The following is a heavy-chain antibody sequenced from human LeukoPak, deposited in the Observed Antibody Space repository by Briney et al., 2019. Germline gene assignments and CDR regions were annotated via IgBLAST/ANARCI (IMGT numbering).Heavy chain of an antibody. CDR1: GYTFTGYY. CDR3: ARDPYSSSWYRRYWFDP. V-gene: IGHV1-2*02. Sequence: GASVKVSCKASGYTFTGYYIHWVRQAPGQGPEWMGWINTNSGGTNYAQKFQGRVTMTTDTSTRTAYMELRGLRSDDTAVYYCARDPYSSSWYRRYWFDPWGQGTLVTVSS. J-gene: IGHJ5*02. CDR2: INTNSGGT. D-gene: IGHD6-13*01.